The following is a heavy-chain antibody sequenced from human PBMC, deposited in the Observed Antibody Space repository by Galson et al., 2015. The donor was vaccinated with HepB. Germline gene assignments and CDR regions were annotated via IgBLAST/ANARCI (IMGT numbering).Heavy chain of an antibody. J-gene: IGHJ4*02. CDR1: AFTFSTYW. Sequence: LRLSCAGSAFTFSTYWMGWVRQAPGKGLEWVANIRGDGGEKYYVDSVKGRFTTSRDNARNSLYLQMNSLRAEDTAVYYCARGRSHAYWGQGTLVTVSS. V-gene: IGHV3-7*03. CDR3: ARGRSHAY. D-gene: IGHD6-13*01. CDR2: IRGDGGEK.